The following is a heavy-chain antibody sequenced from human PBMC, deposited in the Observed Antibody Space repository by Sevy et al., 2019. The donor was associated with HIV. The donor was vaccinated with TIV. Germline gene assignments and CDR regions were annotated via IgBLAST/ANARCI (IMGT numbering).Heavy chain of an antibody. J-gene: IGHJ6*02. CDR3: ARDRDYYGSGTFDA. CDR1: GFTFSYYT. D-gene: IGHD3-10*01. Sequence: GGSLRLSYAASGFTFSYYTMIWVRQAPGKGLEWVSYISSGSSYISYTDSVKGRFTISRDNAKNSLYLQMNSLRPEDTAMYFCARDRDYYGSGTFDAWGQGTTVTVSS. CDR2: ISSGSSYI. V-gene: IGHV3-21*06.